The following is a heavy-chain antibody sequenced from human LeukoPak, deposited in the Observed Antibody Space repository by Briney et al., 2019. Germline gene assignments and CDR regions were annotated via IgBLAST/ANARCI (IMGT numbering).Heavy chain of an antibody. CDR2: INHSGST. CDR1: GGSFSGYY. Sequence: SETLSLTCAVYGGSFSGYYWSWIRQPPGKGLEWIGEINHSGSTNYNPSLKSRVTISVDTSKNQFSLKLSSVTAADTAVYYCARDPRYSGSYYYYYGMDVWGQGTTVTVSS. D-gene: IGHD1-26*01. CDR3: ARDPRYSGSYYYYYGMDV. J-gene: IGHJ6*02. V-gene: IGHV4-34*01.